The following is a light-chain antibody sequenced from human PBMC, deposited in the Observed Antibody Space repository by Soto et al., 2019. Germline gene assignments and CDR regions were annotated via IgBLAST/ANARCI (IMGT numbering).Light chain of an antibody. CDR3: SSYAGTYYV. CDR1: SSDVGGYNY. CDR2: EVS. Sequence: QSALTQPPSASGSPGQSVTISCTGTSSDVGGYNYVSWYQQHPGKAPKIMIYEVSKRPSGVPDRVSGSKSGNTASLTVSGLQAEDDAEYYCSSYAGTYYVFGTGTKLTVL. J-gene: IGLJ1*01. V-gene: IGLV2-8*01.